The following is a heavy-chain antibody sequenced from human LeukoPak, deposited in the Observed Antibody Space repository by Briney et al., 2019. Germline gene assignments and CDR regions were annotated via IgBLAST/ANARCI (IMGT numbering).Heavy chain of an antibody. CDR3: ARLGAATRRFDY. V-gene: IGHV1-3*01. J-gene: IGHJ4*02. Sequence: GASVKVSCKASGYTFTSYAMHWVRQAPGQRLEWMGWINAGNGNTKYSQKFQGRVTITRDTSASTAYMELSSLRSEDTAVYYCARLGAATRRFDYWGQGTLVTVSS. CDR1: GYTFTSYA. CDR2: INAGNGNT. D-gene: IGHD2-15*01.